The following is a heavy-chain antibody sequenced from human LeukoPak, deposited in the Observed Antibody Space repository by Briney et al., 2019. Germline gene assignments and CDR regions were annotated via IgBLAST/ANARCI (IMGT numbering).Heavy chain of an antibody. CDR2: INHSGST. V-gene: IGHV4-34*01. Sequence: SETLSLTCAVYGGSFSGYYWSWIRQPPGKGLEWIGEINHSGSTNYNPSLKSRVTISVDTSKNQFSLKLSSVTAADTAVYYCAREYYYDSSGYYRAFDIWGQGTMVTVSS. D-gene: IGHD3-22*01. J-gene: IGHJ3*02. CDR3: AREYYYDSSGYYRAFDI. CDR1: GGSFSGYY.